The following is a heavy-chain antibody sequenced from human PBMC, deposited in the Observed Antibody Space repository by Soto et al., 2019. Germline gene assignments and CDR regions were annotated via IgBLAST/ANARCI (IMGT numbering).Heavy chain of an antibody. V-gene: IGHV1-24*01. CDR1: GYTLTELS. D-gene: IGHD6-13*01. CDR2: FDPEDGET. J-gene: IGHJ4*02. Sequence: ASVKVSCKVSGYTLTELSMHWVRQAPGKGLEWMGGFDPEDGETIYAQKFQGRVTMTEDTSTDTAYMELSSLRSEDTAVYYCATGYSSSPQHLDYWGQGTLFTVSS. CDR3: ATGYSSSPQHLDY.